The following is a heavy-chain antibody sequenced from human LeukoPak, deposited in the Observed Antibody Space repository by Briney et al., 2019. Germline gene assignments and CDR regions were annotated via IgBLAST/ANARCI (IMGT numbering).Heavy chain of an antibody. V-gene: IGHV4-4*09. CDR2: IYTSGST. CDR3: AGRGPSRATWYWFDP. Sequence: PSETLSFTCTVSGGSISSYYWSWIRQPPGKGMEWIGYIYTSGSTNYNPSLKSRVTISVDTSKNQFSLKLSSVTAADTAVYYCAGRGPSRATWYWFDPWGQGTLVTVSS. CDR1: GGSISSYY. J-gene: IGHJ5*02. D-gene: IGHD2-8*02.